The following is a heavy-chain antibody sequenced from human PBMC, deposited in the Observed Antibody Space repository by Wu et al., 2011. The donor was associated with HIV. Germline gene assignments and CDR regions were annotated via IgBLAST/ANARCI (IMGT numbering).Heavy chain of an antibody. CDR1: GGTVSSLA. CDR3: ALLVVGANAFDI. Sequence: QVQLVQSGAEVKKPGSSVKVSCKASGGTVSSLAVSWVRQAPGQGLEWMGRIIPILGTTNYAQNFQGRVTIIADKSTNTVYMELSSLRSEDTAVYYCALLVVGANAFDIWGQGTMVTVSS. CDR2: IIPILGTT. J-gene: IGHJ3*02. D-gene: IGHD1-26*01. V-gene: IGHV1-69*04.